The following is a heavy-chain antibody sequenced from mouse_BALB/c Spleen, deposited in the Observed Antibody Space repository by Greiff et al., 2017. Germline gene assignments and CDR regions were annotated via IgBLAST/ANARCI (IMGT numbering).Heavy chain of an antibody. CDR3: AREWGFAY. CDR2: ISSGSSTI. Sequence: EVQLQESGGGLVQPGGSRKLSCAASGFTFSSFGMHWVRQAPEKGLEWVAYISSGSSTIYYADTVKGRFTISRDNPKNTLFLQMTSLRSEDTAMYYCAREWGFAYWGQGTLVTVSA. CDR1: GFTFSSFG. D-gene: IGHD1-3*01. J-gene: IGHJ3*01. V-gene: IGHV5-17*02.